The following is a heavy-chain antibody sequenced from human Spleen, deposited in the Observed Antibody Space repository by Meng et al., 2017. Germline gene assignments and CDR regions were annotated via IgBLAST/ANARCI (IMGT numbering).Heavy chain of an antibody. J-gene: IGHJ4*02. Sequence: GESLKISCQAFGDSFTNYWIAWVRQMPGKGLEWMGVIYPRDSDTRYSPSLQGQVIISVDKSIDTAYLQWSSLKASDTAMYYCSGHIDYWGQGTLVTVSS. CDR3: SGHIDY. CDR2: IYPRDSDT. V-gene: IGHV5-51*01. D-gene: IGHD5-12*01. CDR1: GDSFTNYW.